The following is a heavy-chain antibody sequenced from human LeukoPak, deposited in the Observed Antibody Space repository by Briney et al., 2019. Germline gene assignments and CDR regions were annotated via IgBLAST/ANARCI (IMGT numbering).Heavy chain of an antibody. CDR3: AKEHLKYANDNRGSFDY. CDR1: GFPFSETA. V-gene: IGHV3-23*01. Sequence: GGSLRLSCVASGFPFSETAMTWVRQAPGKGLEWLSVITRGSSPYYADSVKGRFTISRDNARNTVYLQLNSLRNEDTALYYCAKEHLKYANDNRGSFDYWGQGTLVTVSS. CDR2: ITRGSSP. D-gene: IGHD3-22*01. J-gene: IGHJ4*02.